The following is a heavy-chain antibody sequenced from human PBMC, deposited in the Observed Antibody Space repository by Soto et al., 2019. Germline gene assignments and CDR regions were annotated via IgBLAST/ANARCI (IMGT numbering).Heavy chain of an antibody. Sequence: APVKVSCKASGDTFTSYGISWARQAPGQGLEWMGWISAYNGNTNYAQKLQGRVTMTTDTSTSTAYMELRSLRSDDTAVYYCARKASGIAARPFDYWGQGTLVTVPQ. D-gene: IGHD6-6*01. CDR1: GDTFTSYG. CDR2: ISAYNGNT. J-gene: IGHJ4*02. CDR3: ARKASGIAARPFDY. V-gene: IGHV1-18*01.